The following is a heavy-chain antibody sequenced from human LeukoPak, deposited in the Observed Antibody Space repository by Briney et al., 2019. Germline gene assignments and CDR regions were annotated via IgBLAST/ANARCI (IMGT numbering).Heavy chain of an antibody. CDR2: IRYDGSNK. J-gene: IGHJ4*02. Sequence: GGSLRLSCAASGFTFSSYRMHWVRQAPGKGLEWVAFIRYDGSNKYYADSVKGRFTISRDNSKNTMYLQMNSLGAEDTAVYYCARDPHCGSTSCYAEAYFDYWGQGTLVTVSS. V-gene: IGHV3-30*02. D-gene: IGHD2-2*01. CDR1: GFTFSSYR. CDR3: ARDPHCGSTSCYAEAYFDY.